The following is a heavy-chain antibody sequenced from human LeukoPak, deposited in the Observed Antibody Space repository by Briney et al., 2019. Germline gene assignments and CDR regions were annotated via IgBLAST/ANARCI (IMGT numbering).Heavy chain of an antibody. CDR3: ASRTYYGSGPDY. Sequence: SETLSLTCTVSGGSISSYYWSWIRQPPGKGLEWIGYIYYRGSTNYNPSLKSRVTISVDTSKNQFSLRLTSVTAADTAMYYCASRTYYGSGPDYWGQGTLVTVSS. D-gene: IGHD3-10*01. CDR2: IYYRGST. J-gene: IGHJ4*02. CDR1: GGSISSYY. V-gene: IGHV4-59*01.